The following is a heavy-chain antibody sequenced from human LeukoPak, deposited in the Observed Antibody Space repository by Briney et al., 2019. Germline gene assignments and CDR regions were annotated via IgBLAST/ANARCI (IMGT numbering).Heavy chain of an antibody. CDR3: ARGAPIFYYFES. CDR1: GYIFTDYW. J-gene: IGHJ4*02. V-gene: IGHV5-51*01. CDR2: IYPDGSDT. Sequence: NRGDSLKISCKTSGYIFTDYWIGWVRQVPGKGLEWMGIIYPDGSDTRYSPSFQGQVTISADKPTSTAYLQWSSLKASDTAMYYCARGAPIFYYFESWGQGTLVSVSA.